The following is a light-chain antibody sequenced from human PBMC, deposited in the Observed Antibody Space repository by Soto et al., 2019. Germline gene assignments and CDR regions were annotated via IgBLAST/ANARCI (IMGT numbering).Light chain of an antibody. CDR1: QSVSSN. V-gene: IGKV3-15*01. CDR2: DAF. CDR3: QQYNGWPPRT. J-gene: IGKJ1*01. Sequence: EIVMTQSPATLSVSPGERATLSCRASQSVSSNLAWYQQKPGQAPRLLIYDAFTRATGVPARFSGSGSGTDFTLTISSRQSEDFAVYYCQQYNGWPPRTFGQGTKVEIK.